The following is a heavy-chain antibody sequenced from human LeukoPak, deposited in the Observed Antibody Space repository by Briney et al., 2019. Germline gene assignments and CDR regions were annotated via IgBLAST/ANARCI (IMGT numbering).Heavy chain of an antibody. D-gene: IGHD3-10*01. CDR2: IWYDGSNK. V-gene: IGHV3-33*01. J-gene: IGHJ4*02. CDR1: GFTFSSYG. CDR3: ARDQEGYGEEFDY. Sequence: TGGSLRLSCAASGFTFSSYGTPWVRQAPGKGLEWVAVIWYDGSNKYYADSVKGRFTISRDNSKNTLYLQMNSLRAEDTAVYYCARDQEGYGEEFDYWGQGTLVTVSS.